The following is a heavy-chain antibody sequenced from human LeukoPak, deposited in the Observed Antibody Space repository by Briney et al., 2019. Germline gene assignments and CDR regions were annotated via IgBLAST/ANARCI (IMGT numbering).Heavy chain of an antibody. D-gene: IGHD2-15*01. CDR3: ASYYCSGGSCYRDYYYGMDV. CDR1: GYTLTELS. J-gene: IGHJ6*04. CDR2: FDREDGET. Sequence: ASVKVSCKVSGYTLTELSMHWVRQAPGKGLEWMGGFDREDGETIYAQKFQGRVTITADKSTSTAYVELSSLRSEDTAVYYCASYYCSGGSCYRDYYYGMDVWGKGTTVTVSS. V-gene: IGHV1-24*01.